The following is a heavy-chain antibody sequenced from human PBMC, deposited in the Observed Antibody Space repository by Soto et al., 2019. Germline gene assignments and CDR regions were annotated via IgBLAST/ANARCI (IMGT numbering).Heavy chain of an antibody. CDR2: IKSKTDGGTT. CDR3: TTQPYGSGSYFFDY. J-gene: IGHJ4*02. CDR1: GFTFSNAW. D-gene: IGHD3-10*01. Sequence: GGSLRLSCAASGFTFSNAWMSWVRQAPGKGLEWVGRIKSKTDGGTTDYAAPVKGRFTISRDDSKNTLYLQMNSLKTEDTAVYYCTTQPYGSGSYFFDYWGQGTLVTVSS. V-gene: IGHV3-15*01.